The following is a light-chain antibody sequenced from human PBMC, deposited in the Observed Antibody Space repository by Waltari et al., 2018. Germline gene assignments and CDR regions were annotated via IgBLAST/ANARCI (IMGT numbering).Light chain of an antibody. Sequence: QSALTQPRSVSGSPGQSVTISCTGTSSDIGGYNYVSWYQHHPGKAPKLIIYDVTKRPAGVPDRFSASKAGNTASLTIAGLQADDEADYYCYSYADTFTWVFGGGTKLTVL. CDR2: DVT. J-gene: IGLJ3*02. V-gene: IGLV2-11*01. CDR3: YSYADTFTWV. CDR1: SSDIGGYNY.